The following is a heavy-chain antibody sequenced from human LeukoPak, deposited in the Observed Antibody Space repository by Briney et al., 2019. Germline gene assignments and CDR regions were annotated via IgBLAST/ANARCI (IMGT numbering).Heavy chain of an antibody. CDR3: ARTTYYDFWSGYYLAGNWFDP. J-gene: IGHJ5*02. V-gene: IGHV4-31*03. CDR1: GGSISSGGYY. Sequence: PSETLSLTCTVSGGSISSGGYYWSWIRQHPGKGLEWIAYIYYSGSTYYNPSLKSRVTISVDTSKNQFSLKLSSVTAADTAVYYCARTTYYDFWSGYYLAGNWFDPWGQGTLVTVSS. CDR2: IYYSGST. D-gene: IGHD3-3*01.